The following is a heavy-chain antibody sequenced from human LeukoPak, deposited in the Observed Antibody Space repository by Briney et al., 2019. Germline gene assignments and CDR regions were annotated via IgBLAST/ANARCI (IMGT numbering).Heavy chain of an antibody. CDR3: ARAGSGSHPKELGAFDI. J-gene: IGHJ3*02. Sequence: GGSLRLSCAASGFTFSSHGMHWVRQAPGKGLEWVAVIWFDGSNKYYADSVKGRFTISKDNSKNTLSLQMNSLRAEDTAVYYCARAGSGSHPKELGAFDIWGQGTMVTVSS. CDR1: GFTFSSHG. V-gene: IGHV3-33*01. D-gene: IGHD1-26*01. CDR2: IWFDGSNK.